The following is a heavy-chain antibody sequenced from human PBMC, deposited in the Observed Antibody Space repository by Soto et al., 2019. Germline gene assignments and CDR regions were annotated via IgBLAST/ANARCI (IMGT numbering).Heavy chain of an antibody. CDR1: GFTFSSYA. J-gene: IGHJ4*02. CDR2: ISYDGSNK. V-gene: IGHV3-30-3*01. CDR3: ARGKWGSSWSAGVFYFDY. D-gene: IGHD6-13*01. Sequence: QVQLVESGGGVVQPGRSMRLSCAASGFTFSSYAMHWVRQAPGKGLEWVAVISYDGSNKYYADSVKGRFTISRVNSKNTLYLQMNSLRAEDTAVYYCARGKWGSSWSAGVFYFDYWGQGTLVTVSS.